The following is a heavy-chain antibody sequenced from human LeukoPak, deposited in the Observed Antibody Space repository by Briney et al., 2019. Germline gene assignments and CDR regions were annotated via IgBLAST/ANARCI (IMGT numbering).Heavy chain of an antibody. D-gene: IGHD6-13*01. CDR3: ARGRYLTTGGGAAAGFLDY. J-gene: IGHJ4*02. V-gene: IGHV4-4*07. Sequence: PSETLSLTCTVSGGSISSYYWSWIRQPAGKGLEWIGHIHISGNTNYNPSPKSRVTISVDTSQKQFSLRLSSVTAADTAVYYCARGRYLTTGGGAAAGFLDYWGQGTLVTVSS. CDR2: IHISGNT. CDR1: GGSISSYY.